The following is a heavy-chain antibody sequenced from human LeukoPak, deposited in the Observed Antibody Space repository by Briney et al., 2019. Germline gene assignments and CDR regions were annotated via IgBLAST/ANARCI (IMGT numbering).Heavy chain of an antibody. V-gene: IGHV4-4*02. Sequence: SGTLSLTCAVSGGSISSSNWWSWVRQPPGKGLEWIGEIYHSGSTNYNPSLKSRVTISVDKSKNQFSLKLSSVTAADTAVYYCARGGSGSQGTDYYGMDVWGQGTTVTVSS. CDR3: ARGGSGSQGTDYYGMDV. CDR2: IYHSGST. D-gene: IGHD1-26*01. CDR1: GGSISSSNW. J-gene: IGHJ6*02.